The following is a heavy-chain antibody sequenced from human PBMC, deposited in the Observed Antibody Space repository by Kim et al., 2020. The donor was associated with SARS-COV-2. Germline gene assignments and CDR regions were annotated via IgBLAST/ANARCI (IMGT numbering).Heavy chain of an antibody. CDR3: AKDRSVLRFLEWSPYYY. J-gene: IGHJ6*01. D-gene: IGHD3-3*01. CDR1: GFTFDDYA. CDR2: ISWNSGSI. Sequence: GGSLRLSCVASGFTFDDYAMHWVRQAPGKGLEWVSGISWNSGSIGYADSVKGRFTISRDNAKNSLYLQMNSLGTEDTALYYCAKDRSVLRFLEWSPYYY. V-gene: IGHV3-9*01.